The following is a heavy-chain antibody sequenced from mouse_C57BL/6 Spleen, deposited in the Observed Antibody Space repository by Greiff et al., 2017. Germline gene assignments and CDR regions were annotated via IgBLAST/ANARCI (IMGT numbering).Heavy chain of an antibody. D-gene: IGHD2-2*01. CDR1: GYTFTSYW. CDR3: ARGFYGYDWYFDV. J-gene: IGHJ1*03. Sequence: VQLQESGAELVKPGASVKMSCKASGYTFTSYWITWVKQRPGQGLEWIGDIYPGSGSTNYNEKFKSKATLTVDTSSSTAYMQLSSLTSEDSAVYYCARGFYGYDWYFDVWGTGTTVTVSS. V-gene: IGHV1-55*01. CDR2: IYPGSGST.